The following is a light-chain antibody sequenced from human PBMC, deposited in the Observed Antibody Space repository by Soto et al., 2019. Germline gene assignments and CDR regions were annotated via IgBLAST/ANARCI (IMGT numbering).Light chain of an antibody. CDR3: QQRSNWPPT. CDR2: GAS. J-gene: IGKJ5*01. CDR1: QSVSSK. Sequence: IVLTQSPVTLSLSPGERATRSCRASQSVSSKLAWYQQTHGQAPRILIYGASTRDTGIPARFSGSGSGTDFTLTISSVEPEDFEVYICQQRSNWPPTFGQGTRLEIK. V-gene: IGKV3-11*01.